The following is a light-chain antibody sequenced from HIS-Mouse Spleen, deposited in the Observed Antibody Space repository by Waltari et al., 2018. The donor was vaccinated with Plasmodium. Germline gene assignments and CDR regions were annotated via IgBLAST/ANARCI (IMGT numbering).Light chain of an antibody. V-gene: IGLV2-23*01. CDR3: CSYAGSSTWV. CDR2: EGS. J-gene: IGLJ3*02. CDR1: SSDVGSYTL. Sequence: QSALTQPAPVSGSPGQSITIPCTGTSSDVGSYTLFSWYQQHPGNAPKLMIYEGSKRPSGVSNRFSGSKSGNTASLTISGLQAEDEADYYCCSYAGSSTWVFGGGTKLTVL.